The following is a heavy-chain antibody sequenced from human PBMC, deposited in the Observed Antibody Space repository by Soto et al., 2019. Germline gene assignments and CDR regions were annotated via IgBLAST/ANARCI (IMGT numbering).Heavy chain of an antibody. Sequence: SQTLSLTCAISGDSVSSNSAAWNWIRQSPSRGLEWLGRTYYRSKWYNDYAVSVKSRITINPDTSKNQFSLQLNSVTPEDTAVYYCARDTPPLGITISGVNYYYGMDVWGQGTTVTVSS. CDR3: ARDTPPLGITISGVNYYYGMDV. J-gene: IGHJ6*02. CDR1: GDSVSSNSAA. V-gene: IGHV6-1*01. D-gene: IGHD3-3*01. CDR2: TYYRSKWYN.